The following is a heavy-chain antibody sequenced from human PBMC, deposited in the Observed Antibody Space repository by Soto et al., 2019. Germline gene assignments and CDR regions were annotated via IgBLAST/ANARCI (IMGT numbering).Heavy chain of an antibody. D-gene: IGHD1-26*01. CDR3: GGYSGNGIWS. CDR2: ISSNGGTT. CDR1: GFTFSSYS. J-gene: IGHJ5*02. V-gene: IGHV3-64*01. Sequence: EVQLVESGGGLVQPGGSLRLSCAASGFTFSSYSMHWVRQAPGKGLEYVSAISSNGGTTSYANSVKGRFTISRDNAKNMLYLQMGSLRAKHMVVYYCGGYSGNGIWSWGQGTLVTVST.